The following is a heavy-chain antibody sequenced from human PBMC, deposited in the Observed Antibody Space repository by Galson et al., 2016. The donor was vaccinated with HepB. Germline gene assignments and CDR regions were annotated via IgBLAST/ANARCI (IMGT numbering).Heavy chain of an antibody. J-gene: IGHJ3*02. CDR2: IDPNGGCA. CDR3: AIGYGAETPGDASDI. V-gene: IGHV1-2*02. CDR1: GYTFTGYY. Sequence: SVKVSCKASGYTFTGYYIHWIRQAPGQGLEWMGWIDPNGGCANYPQRFQGRVTMTRDMSINTAYMELRRLTSDDTAVDYCAIGYGAETPGDASDIWGRGTVVTVSS. D-gene: IGHD5-12*01.